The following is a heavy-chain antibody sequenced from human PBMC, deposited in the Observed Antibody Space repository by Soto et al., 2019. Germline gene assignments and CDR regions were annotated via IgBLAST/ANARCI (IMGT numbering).Heavy chain of an antibody. CDR2: IIPIFGTA. V-gene: IGHV1-69*13. CDR3: ARGSVGYGSGGSCYCLDN. D-gene: IGHD2-15*01. Sequence: RASVKVSCKASGGTFSSYAISWVRQAPGQGLEWMGGIIPIFGTANYAQKFQGRVTITADESTSTAYMELSSLRSEDTAVYYCARGSVGYGSGGSCYCLDNWGQGTLVTVSS. CDR1: GGTFSSYA. J-gene: IGHJ4*02.